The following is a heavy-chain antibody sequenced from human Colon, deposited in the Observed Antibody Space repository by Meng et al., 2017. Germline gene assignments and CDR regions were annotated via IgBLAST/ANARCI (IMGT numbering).Heavy chain of an antibody. CDR1: NGSINSADYY. D-gene: IGHD2-2*01. CDR2: IHSSGNT. J-gene: IGHJ4*02. V-gene: IGHV4-30-4*01. CDR3: ARNPVIPDARTFDF. Sequence: QVQLQESGPGLVKPSQTLSLTCTISNGSINSADYYWNWIRQPPGKGPEWLGYIHSSGNTYYTPFLKSRLAMSLDTSKNQFSLRLTSVTAADTAVYYCARNPVIPDARTFDFWGQGALVTVSS.